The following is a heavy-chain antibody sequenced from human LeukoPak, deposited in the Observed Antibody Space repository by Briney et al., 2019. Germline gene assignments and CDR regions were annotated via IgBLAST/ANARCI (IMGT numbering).Heavy chain of an antibody. Sequence: GGSLRLSCAASGVTFNNYAMNWVRQAPGKGLEWVSAISGSGGSTDYADSVKGRFTISRDNSKNTLYLQMNSLRAEDTAVYYCAKSAGGYTGYFDLWGRGTLVTVSS. CDR1: GVTFNNYA. J-gene: IGHJ2*01. CDR3: AKSAGGYTGYFDL. V-gene: IGHV3-23*01. CDR2: ISGSGGST. D-gene: IGHD5-18*01.